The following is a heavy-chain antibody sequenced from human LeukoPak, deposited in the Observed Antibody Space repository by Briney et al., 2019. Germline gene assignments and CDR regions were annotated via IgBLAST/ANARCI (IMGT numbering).Heavy chain of an antibody. V-gene: IGHV4-31*03. CDR3: ARDRWARRVKTNDAFDI. Sequence: TSETLSLTCTVSGGSISSGGYYWRWIRQHPGKGLEWIGYIYYSGSTYYNPSLKSRVTISVDTSKNQFSLKLSSVTAADTAVYYCARDRWARRVKTNDAFDIWGQGTMVTVSS. D-gene: IGHD5-24*01. J-gene: IGHJ3*02. CDR2: IYYSGST. CDR1: GGSISSGGYY.